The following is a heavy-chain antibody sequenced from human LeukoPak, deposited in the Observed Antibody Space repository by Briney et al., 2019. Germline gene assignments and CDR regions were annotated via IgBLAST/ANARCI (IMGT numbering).Heavy chain of an antibody. Sequence: GGSPRLSCAASGFTFSSYAMSWVRQAPGKGLEWVSGISGSGGSTYYADSVKGRFAISRDNSKNTVYLQMGSLRAEDTAVYYCAKDFGNCINGVCYGTPFDYWGQGTLVTVSS. J-gene: IGHJ4*02. CDR2: ISGSGGST. V-gene: IGHV3-23*01. D-gene: IGHD2-8*01. CDR3: AKDFGNCINGVCYGTPFDY. CDR1: GFTFSSYA.